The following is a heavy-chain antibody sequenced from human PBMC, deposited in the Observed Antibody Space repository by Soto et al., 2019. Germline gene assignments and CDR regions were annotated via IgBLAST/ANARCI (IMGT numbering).Heavy chain of an antibody. CDR1: GDSVSSNSAA. CDR2: TYYRSKWYN. CDR3: ARGGSSGWEFYYYYGMDV. J-gene: IGHJ6*02. D-gene: IGHD6-19*01. V-gene: IGHV6-1*01. Sequence: QVQLQQSGPGLVKPSQTLSLTCAISGDSVSSNSAAWNWIRQSPSRGLEWLGRTYYRSKWYNDYAVSVQSRITINPDTSKNQLSLQRNSVTPEDTAVYYCARGGSSGWEFYYYYGMDVWGQGTTVTVSS.